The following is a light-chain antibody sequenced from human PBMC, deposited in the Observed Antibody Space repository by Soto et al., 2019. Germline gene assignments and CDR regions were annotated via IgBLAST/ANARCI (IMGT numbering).Light chain of an antibody. CDR3: QKYNDSSWT. V-gene: IGKV1-5*03. CDR2: KAS. J-gene: IGKJ1*01. CDR1: QSIGIW. Sequence: IQMTQSPSTLSASVGDRVAITCRASQSIGIWLAWYQKKPGKAPRFLIYKASTLQTGVPSRFSGSGSGTEFTLTISSLQPDDFATYYCQKYNDSSWTFGQGTKVEIK.